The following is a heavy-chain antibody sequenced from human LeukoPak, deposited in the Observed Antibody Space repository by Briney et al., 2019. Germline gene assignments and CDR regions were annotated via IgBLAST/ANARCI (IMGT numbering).Heavy chain of an antibody. Sequence: GGSLRLSCAASGFTVSSNYMSWVRQAPGKGLEWVSGISGSGGTTYYADSVKGRFTISRDNSKNTLFLQMNSLRAEDTAVYYCAKETAMGPNYYFDYWGQGTLVTVSS. CDR1: GFTVSSNY. CDR2: ISGSGGTT. V-gene: IGHV3-23*01. J-gene: IGHJ4*02. CDR3: AKETAMGPNYYFDY. D-gene: IGHD5-18*01.